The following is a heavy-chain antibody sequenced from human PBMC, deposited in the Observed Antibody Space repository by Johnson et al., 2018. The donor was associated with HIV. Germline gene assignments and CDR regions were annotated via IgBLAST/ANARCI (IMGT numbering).Heavy chain of an antibody. Sequence: EVQLVESGGGLIQPGGSLRLSCAASGFTVSSNYMSWVHQAPGKRLEWVSGVSWNGSRTHYADSVKGRFIISRDNSRNTLYLQTNSLRAEDTAVYYCANTLRLVGATFRNDAFDIWGQGTMVTVSS. V-gene: IGHV3-35*01. CDR3: ANTLRLVGATFRNDAFDI. J-gene: IGHJ3*02. D-gene: IGHD1-26*01. CDR1: GFTVSSNY. CDR2: VSWNGSRT.